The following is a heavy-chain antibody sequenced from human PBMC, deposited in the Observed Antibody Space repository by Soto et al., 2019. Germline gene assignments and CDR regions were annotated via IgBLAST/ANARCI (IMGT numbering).Heavy chain of an antibody. J-gene: IGHJ5*02. CDR1: GFTFSSYG. CDR2: ISGSSGTI. V-gene: IGHV3-48*01. CDR3: ARNSSVGP. Sequence: GGSLRLSCAASGFTFSSYGMNWVRQAPGKGLEWVSYISGSSGTIYYAESVKGRFTISRDNARNSLSLQMDSLRAEDTAVYYCARNSSVGPWGQGTLVTVSS. D-gene: IGHD1-26*01.